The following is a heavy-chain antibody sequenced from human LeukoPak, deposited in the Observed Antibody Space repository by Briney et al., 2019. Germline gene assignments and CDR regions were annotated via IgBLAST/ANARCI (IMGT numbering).Heavy chain of an antibody. Sequence: GGSLRLSCAASGFTFSSYAMDWVRQAPGKGLEWVAVISNDGSNKYYADSVKGRFTISRDNAKNSLYLQMNSLRAEDTAVYYCARLYSSSSGKAFDIWGQGTMVTVSS. CDR1: GFTFSSYA. D-gene: IGHD6-6*01. J-gene: IGHJ3*02. CDR3: ARLYSSSSGKAFDI. CDR2: ISNDGSNK. V-gene: IGHV3-30-3*01.